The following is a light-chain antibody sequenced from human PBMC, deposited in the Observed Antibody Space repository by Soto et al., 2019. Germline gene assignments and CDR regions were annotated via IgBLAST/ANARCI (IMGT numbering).Light chain of an antibody. V-gene: IGKV3-20*01. J-gene: IGKJ1*01. Sequence: DIVLTQSPGTLSLSPGERATLSCRASHSVSSDYLAWYQQKPGRAPRLLIYATSSRATGIPDRFSGSGSGTDFTLTISRLETEDFAVYFCQQYNTSPWTCGPGTTVEIK. CDR2: ATS. CDR1: HSVSSDY. CDR3: QQYNTSPWT.